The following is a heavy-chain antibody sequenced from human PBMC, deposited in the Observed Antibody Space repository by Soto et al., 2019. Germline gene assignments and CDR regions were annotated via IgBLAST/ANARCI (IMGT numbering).Heavy chain of an antibody. CDR2: IIPIFGTA. D-gene: IGHD3-10*01. CDR3: AREEWFGDERPVGPIFDY. Sequence: QVQLVQSGAEVKKPGSSVKVSCKASGGTFSSYAISWVRQAPGQGLEWMGGIIPIFGTANYAQKFQGRVTITADESTSTAYMELSSLRSEDTAVYYCAREEWFGDERPVGPIFDYWGQGTLVTVSS. V-gene: IGHV1-69*01. CDR1: GGTFSSYA. J-gene: IGHJ4*02.